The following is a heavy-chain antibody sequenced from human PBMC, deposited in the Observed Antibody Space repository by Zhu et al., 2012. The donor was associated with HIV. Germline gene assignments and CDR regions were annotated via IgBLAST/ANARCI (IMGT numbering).Heavy chain of an antibody. CDR3: TTGPSSGSSLKGDF. CDR1: GFPFSGSA. CDR2: IRTNANNYAT. J-gene: IGHJ4*02. Sequence: EVQLVESGGGLVQPGGSLKLSCAASGFPFSGSALHWARQASGKGLEWVGRIRTNANNYATSYDASLKGRFAISRDDSNNTAYLQMTSLKTEDTAVYYCTTGPSSGSSLKGDFWGQGTLVTVSS. V-gene: IGHV3-73*02. D-gene: IGHD2-15*01.